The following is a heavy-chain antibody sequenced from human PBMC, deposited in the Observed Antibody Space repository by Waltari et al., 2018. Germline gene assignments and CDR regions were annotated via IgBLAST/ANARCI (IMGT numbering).Heavy chain of an antibody. V-gene: IGHV1-46*03. D-gene: IGHD3-16*01. Sequence: QFQLVQSGAEVKKPGASVKVSCEASGFTFSNYYVHLVRQAPGQGLEWMAMFSNRGAGTRYAEKFQGRVTLTRDTYTSTVYMDLSSLRSEDTAVYYCATFVSGSFTCPDYWGQGTLVTVSS. CDR3: ATFVSGSFTCPDY. CDR1: GFTFSNYY. J-gene: IGHJ4*02. CDR2: FSNRGAGT.